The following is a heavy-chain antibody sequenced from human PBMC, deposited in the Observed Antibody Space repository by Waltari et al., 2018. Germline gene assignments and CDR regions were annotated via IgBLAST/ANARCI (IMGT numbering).Heavy chain of an antibody. CDR2: INHSGST. CDR3: ARTSAWGARGRFDY. CDR1: GGSFSGYY. Sequence: QVQLQQWGAGLLKPSETLSLTCAVYGGSFSGYYWSWIRQPPGKGLEWIGEINHSGSTNYNPSLKSRVTISVDTSKNQFSLKLSSVTAADTAVYYCARTSAWGARGRFDYWGQGTLVTVSS. V-gene: IGHV4-34*01. J-gene: IGHJ4*02. D-gene: IGHD1-26*01.